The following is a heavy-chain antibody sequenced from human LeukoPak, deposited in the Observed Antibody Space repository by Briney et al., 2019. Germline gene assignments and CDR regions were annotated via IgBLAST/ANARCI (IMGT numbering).Heavy chain of an antibody. D-gene: IGHD6-13*01. V-gene: IGHV3-21*01. CDR1: GFTFSSYS. Sequence: GGSLRLSCAASGFTFSSYSMNWVRQAPGKGLEWVSSISSSSSYIYYADSVKGRFTISRDNAKDSLYLQTNSLRAEDTAVYYCARDLSYSSSWYYFDYWGQGTLVTVSS. J-gene: IGHJ4*02. CDR2: ISSSSSYI. CDR3: ARDLSYSSSWYYFDY.